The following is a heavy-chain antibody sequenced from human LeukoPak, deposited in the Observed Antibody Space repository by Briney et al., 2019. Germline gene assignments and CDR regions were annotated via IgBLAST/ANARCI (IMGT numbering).Heavy chain of an antibody. CDR3: ARDRYYYDSSGTRWFDS. Sequence: PSETLSLTCTVSGGSISSGSYYWNWIRQPAGKGLEWIGRIYASGNTNYNPSLKSRVTISVDTSKNQFSLKLSSVTAADTAVYYCARDRYYYDSSGTRWFDSWGQGTLVTVSS. J-gene: IGHJ5*01. V-gene: IGHV4-61*02. CDR2: IYASGNT. D-gene: IGHD3-22*01. CDR1: GGSISSGSYY.